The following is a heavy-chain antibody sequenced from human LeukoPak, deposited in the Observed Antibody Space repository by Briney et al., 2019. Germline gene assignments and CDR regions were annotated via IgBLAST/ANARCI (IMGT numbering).Heavy chain of an antibody. J-gene: IGHJ4*02. CDR1: GFTFSNYA. Sequence: GGSLRLSCAASGFTFSNYAMTWVRQAPGKGLEWVSGISGSGISTYYADSVKGRFTISRDNSKNTLYVQMNSLRAEDTAVYYCSKTMEYNSSPIDYWGQGTLVTVSS. CDR3: SKTMEYNSSPIDY. D-gene: IGHD6-6*01. CDR2: ISGSGIST. V-gene: IGHV3-23*01.